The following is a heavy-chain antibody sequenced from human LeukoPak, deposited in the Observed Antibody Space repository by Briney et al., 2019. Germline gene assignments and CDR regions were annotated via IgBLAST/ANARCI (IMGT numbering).Heavy chain of an antibody. CDR2: IYYSGST. Sequence: SESLSLTCTVSGGSISSSSYYWGWIRQPPGKGLEWIGSIYYSGSTYYNPSLTSRVTTSADTSKNQSSLKLSSVPAADTAVYYCAILARWLQHEDYWGQGTLVTVSS. V-gene: IGHV4-39*01. CDR3: AILARWLQHEDY. D-gene: IGHD5-24*01. CDR1: GGSISSSSYY. J-gene: IGHJ4*02.